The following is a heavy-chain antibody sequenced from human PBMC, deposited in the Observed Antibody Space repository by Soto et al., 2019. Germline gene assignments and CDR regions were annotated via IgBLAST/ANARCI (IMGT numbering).Heavy chain of an antibody. Sequence: ASVKVSCKASGYTFTSYDINWVRQATGQGLEWMGWMNPNSGNTGYAQKFQGRVTMTRNTSISTAYMELSSLRSEDTAVYYCARGHSSGFAEYFQHWGQGTLVTVSS. J-gene: IGHJ1*01. V-gene: IGHV1-8*01. CDR2: MNPNSGNT. D-gene: IGHD6-19*01. CDR3: ARGHSSGFAEYFQH. CDR1: GYTFTSYD.